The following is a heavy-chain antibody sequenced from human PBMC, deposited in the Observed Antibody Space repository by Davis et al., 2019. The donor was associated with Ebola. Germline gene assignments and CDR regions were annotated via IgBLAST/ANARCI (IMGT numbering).Heavy chain of an antibody. Sequence: ASVKVSCKASGGTFSSYVISWVRQAPGQGLEWMGIINPSGGSTSYAQKFQGRVTMTRDTSTSTVYMELSSLRSEDTAVYYCARDSGYCSGGSCYSYGMDVWGQGTTVTVSS. V-gene: IGHV1-46*01. CDR1: GGTFSSYV. J-gene: IGHJ6*02. D-gene: IGHD2-15*01. CDR2: INPSGGST. CDR3: ARDSGYCSGGSCYSYGMDV.